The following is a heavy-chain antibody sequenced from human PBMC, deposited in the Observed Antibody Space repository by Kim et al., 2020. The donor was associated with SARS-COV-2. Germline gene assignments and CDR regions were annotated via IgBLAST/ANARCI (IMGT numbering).Heavy chain of an antibody. V-gene: IGHV4-39*07. CDR2: IYYSGST. D-gene: IGHD2-2*01. CDR3: ARETSTSCS. J-gene: IGHJ5*02. Sequence: SETLSLTCTVSGGSISSSSYYWGWIRQPPGKGLEWIGSIYYSGSTYYNPSLKSRVTISVDTSKNQFSLKLSSVTAADTAVYYCARETSTSCSWGQRTLVTVSS. CDR1: GGSISSSSYY.